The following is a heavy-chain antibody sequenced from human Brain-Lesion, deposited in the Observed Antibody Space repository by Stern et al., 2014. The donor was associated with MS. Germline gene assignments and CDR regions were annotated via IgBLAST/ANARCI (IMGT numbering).Heavy chain of an antibody. D-gene: IGHD3-22*01. CDR1: GDSISSGDNY. CDR3: ARGESSRYYSYFDD. V-gene: IGHV4-30-4*01. J-gene: IGHJ4*02. Sequence: VQLVESGPGLVKPSQTLSLTCNVSGDSISSGDNYWSWIRQSPGKGLEWIGYIYYIGSTFYNPSLKSRVSISVDTSQNQFSLSLSSVTAADTAVYYGARGESSRYYSYFDDGGQGTLVTGPS. CDR2: IYYIGST.